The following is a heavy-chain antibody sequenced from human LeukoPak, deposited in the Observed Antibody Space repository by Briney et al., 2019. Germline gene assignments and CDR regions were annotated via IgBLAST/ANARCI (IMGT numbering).Heavy chain of an antibody. CDR1: GGSISSGGYY. V-gene: IGHV4-30-4*08. D-gene: IGHD5-24*01. Sequence: KPSETLSLTCTVSGGSISSGGYYWSWIRQPPGKGLEWIGYIYYSGSTYYNPSLKSRVTISVDTSKNQFSLKLSSVTAADTAVYYCARGASEASEDGYNIGTYYFDYWGQGTLVTVSS. CDR2: IYYSGST. CDR3: ARGASEASEDGYNIGTYYFDY. J-gene: IGHJ4*02.